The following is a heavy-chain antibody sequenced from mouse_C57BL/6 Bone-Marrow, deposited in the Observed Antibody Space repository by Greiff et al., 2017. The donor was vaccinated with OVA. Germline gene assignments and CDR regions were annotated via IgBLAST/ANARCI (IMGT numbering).Heavy chain of an antibody. CDR1: GFTFSDFY. Sequence: EVQVVESGGGLVQSGRSLRLSCATSGFTFSDFYMEWVRQAPGKGLEWIAASRNKANDYTTEYSASVKGRFIVSRDTSQSILYLQMNALRAEDTAIYYCARDAEYYGSSTWFAYWGQGTLVTVSA. V-gene: IGHV7-1*01. CDR3: ARDAEYYGSSTWFAY. D-gene: IGHD1-1*01. CDR2: SRNKANDYTT. J-gene: IGHJ3*01.